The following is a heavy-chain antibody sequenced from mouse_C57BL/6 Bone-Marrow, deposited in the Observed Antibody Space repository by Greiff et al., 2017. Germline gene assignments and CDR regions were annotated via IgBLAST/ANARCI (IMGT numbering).Heavy chain of an antibody. CDR3: ARDVHYGRFFDD. CDR2: IYPGGSYT. V-gene: IGHV1-69*01. D-gene: IGHD1-2*01. CDR1: GYTFTSYC. Sequence: VQLQQSGAELVMPGASVKLSCKASGYTFTSYCMHWVKQRPGQGLEWIAKIYPGGSYTYYNQKFKGKATLTADKSSSTAYMQLSSLTSEDSAVYFCARDVHYGRFFDDWGPGTTLTVSS. J-gene: IGHJ2*01.